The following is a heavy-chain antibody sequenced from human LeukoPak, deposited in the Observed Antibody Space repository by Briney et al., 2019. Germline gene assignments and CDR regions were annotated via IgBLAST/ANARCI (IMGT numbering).Heavy chain of an antibody. CDR3: ARLVRTYYYDSSDFDY. CDR2: ISSSSSYI. CDR1: GFTFSSYS. J-gene: IGHJ4*02. D-gene: IGHD3-22*01. V-gene: IGHV3-21*01. Sequence: PGGSLRLSCAASGFTFSSYSMNWVRQAPGKGLEWVSSISSSSSYIYYADSVKGRFTISRDNAKNSLYLQMNSLRAEDTAVYYCARLVRTYYYDSSDFDYWGQGTLATVSS.